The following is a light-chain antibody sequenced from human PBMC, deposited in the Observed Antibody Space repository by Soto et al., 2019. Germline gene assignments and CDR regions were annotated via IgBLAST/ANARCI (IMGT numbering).Light chain of an antibody. CDR3: LLYYGGQLGV. CDR2: STK. J-gene: IGLJ2*01. V-gene: IGLV7-43*01. Sequence: QTVVTQEPSLTVSPGGTVTLTCATSTGAVTSGYYPNWFQQKPGQAPRALIYSTKNKYSWTPARFSGSLLGGKAALTLSGGQSEDEDDYYCLLYYGGQLGVFGGGTKLTVL. CDR1: TGAVTSGYY.